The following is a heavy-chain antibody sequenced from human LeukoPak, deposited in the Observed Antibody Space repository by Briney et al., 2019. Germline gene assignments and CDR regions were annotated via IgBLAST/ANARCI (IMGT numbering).Heavy chain of an antibody. Sequence: SETLSLTCTVSGGSISSYYWSWIRRPPGKGLEWIGYIYYSGSTNYNPSLKSRVTISVDTSKNQFSLKLSSVTAADTAVYYCARRRYYDSSGYYLAGGDAFDIWGQGTMVTVSS. V-gene: IGHV4-59*08. CDR2: IYYSGST. J-gene: IGHJ3*02. D-gene: IGHD3-22*01. CDR3: ARRRYYDSSGYYLAGGDAFDI. CDR1: GGSISSYY.